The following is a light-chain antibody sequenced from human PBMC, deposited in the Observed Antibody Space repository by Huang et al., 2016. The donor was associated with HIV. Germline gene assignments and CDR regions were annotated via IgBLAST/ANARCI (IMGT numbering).Light chain of an antibody. Sequence: AIQLTQSPSSLSASVGDRVTITCRASQGISSSLAWYHQNPGKVPKLLIYDASSLQSGGPSRFSGSGSGTDFTLTISSLQPEDFATYYCQQFNNYPQITFGQGTRLEIK. V-gene: IGKV1D-13*01. J-gene: IGKJ5*01. CDR3: QQFNNYPQIT. CDR2: DAS. CDR1: QGISSS.